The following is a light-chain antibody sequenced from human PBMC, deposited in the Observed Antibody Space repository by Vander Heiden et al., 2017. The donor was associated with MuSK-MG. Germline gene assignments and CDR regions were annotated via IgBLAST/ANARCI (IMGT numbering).Light chain of an antibody. J-gene: IGKJ3*01. CDR3: QQYNSYPFT. CDR1: QSISSW. CDR2: KAS. V-gene: IGKV1-5*03. Sequence: DIQMTQSPSTLSASVGDRVTITCRASQSISSWLAWYQQKPGKAPKLLIYKASSLESGVPSRFSGSGSGTELTLTISSLQPDDFATYYCQQYNSYPFTFGPRTKVDIK.